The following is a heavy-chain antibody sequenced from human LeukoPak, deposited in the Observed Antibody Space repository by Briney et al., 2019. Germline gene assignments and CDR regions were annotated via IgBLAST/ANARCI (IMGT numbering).Heavy chain of an antibody. Sequence: SVKVSCKASGGTFSSYAISWVRQAPGQGLEWMGGIIPIFGTANYAQKFQGRVTITADESTSTAYMELSSLRSEDTAVYYCARDSSSCSTSCYPDYYGMDVWGKGTTVTVSS. J-gene: IGHJ6*04. CDR3: ARDSSSCSTSCYPDYYGMDV. CDR1: GGTFSSYA. D-gene: IGHD2-2*01. CDR2: IIPIFGTA. V-gene: IGHV1-69*13.